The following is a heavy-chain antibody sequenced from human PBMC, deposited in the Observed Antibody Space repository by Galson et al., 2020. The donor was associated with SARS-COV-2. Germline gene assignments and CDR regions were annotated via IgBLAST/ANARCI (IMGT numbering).Heavy chain of an antibody. D-gene: IGHD6-19*01. CDR1: GFTFDDYA. V-gene: IGHV3-9*01. CDR3: AKTFRSAGRSYGMDV. J-gene: IGHJ6*02. CDR2: ISWNSGSI. Sequence: GGSLRLSCAASGFTFDDYAMHWVRQAPGKGLEWVSGISWNSGSIGYADSVKGRFTISRDNAKNSLYLQMNSLRAEDTALYYCAKTFRSAGRSYGMDVWGQGTTVTVSS.